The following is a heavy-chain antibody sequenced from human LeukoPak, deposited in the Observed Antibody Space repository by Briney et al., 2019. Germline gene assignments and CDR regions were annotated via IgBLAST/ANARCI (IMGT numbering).Heavy chain of an antibody. CDR2: INHSGSI. CDR3: ARGHSSGWYGLVWFDP. CDR1: GGSFSGYY. Sequence: PSETLSLTCAIYGGSFSGYYWSWIRQPPGKGLEWIGEINHSGSINYNPSLKSRVTISVDTSKNQFSLKLSSVTAADTAVYYCARGHSSGWYGLVWFDPWGQGTLVTVSS. D-gene: IGHD6-19*01. V-gene: IGHV4-34*01. J-gene: IGHJ5*02.